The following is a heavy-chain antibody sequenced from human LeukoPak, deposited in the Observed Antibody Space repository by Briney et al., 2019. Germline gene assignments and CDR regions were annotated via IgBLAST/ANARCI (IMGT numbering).Heavy chain of an antibody. CDR3: ARGPYVGELLYAPFDY. D-gene: IGHD3-10*01. CDR1: GFTFSSYA. V-gene: IGHV3-30*03. CDR2: IAYDGSNK. J-gene: IGHJ4*02. Sequence: GGSLRLSCAASGFTFSSYALHWVRQAPGKGLEWVAVIAYDGSNKYYAESVKGRFTISRDNSKNTLYLQMNSLRAEDTAVYYCARGPYVGELLYAPFDYWGQGTLVTVSS.